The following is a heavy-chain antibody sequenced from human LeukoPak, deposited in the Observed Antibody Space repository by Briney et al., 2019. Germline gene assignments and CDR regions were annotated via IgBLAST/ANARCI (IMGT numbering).Heavy chain of an antibody. CDR1: GFSVSGYW. CDR3: AREWQGGIAAAGTRIEGDY. CDR2: IKQDGSEK. D-gene: IGHD6-13*01. J-gene: IGHJ4*02. Sequence: GGSLRLSCAVSGFSVSGYWMTWVRQALGKGLGWVANIKQDGSEKNYVDSVKGRFTISRDNAENSLFLQMNSLRVEDTAVYYCAREWQGGIAAAGTRIEGDYWGQGTLVAVSS. V-gene: IGHV3-7*01.